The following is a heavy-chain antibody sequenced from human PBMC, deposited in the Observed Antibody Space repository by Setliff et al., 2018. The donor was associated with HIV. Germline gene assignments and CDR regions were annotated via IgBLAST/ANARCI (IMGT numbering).Heavy chain of an antibody. CDR2: INAGNGNT. CDR3: ARTHSSSWYYYFDY. CDR1: GYTFTSYA. V-gene: IGHV1-3*01. J-gene: IGHJ4*02. D-gene: IGHD6-13*01. Sequence: ASVKVSCKASGYTFTSYAMHWVRQAPGQRLEWMGWINAGNGNTKYSQKFQGRVTITRDTSASTAYMELSSLRSADTAVYYCARTHSSSWYYYFDYWGQGTLVTVSS.